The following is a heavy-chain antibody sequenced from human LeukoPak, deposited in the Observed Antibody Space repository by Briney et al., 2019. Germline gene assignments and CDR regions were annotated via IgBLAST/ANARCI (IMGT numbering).Heavy chain of an antibody. CDR2: IYYSGNT. CDR1: GSSISRYY. J-gene: IGHJ4*02. Sequence: SETLSLTCTVSGSSISRYYWSWIRQPPGKGLEWIGYIYYSGNTNYNPSLKSRVTISVDTSKKQFSLKLSSVTAADTAVYYCARALGDRSGYYSLFGYWGQGTLVTVSS. V-gene: IGHV4-59*01. CDR3: ARALGDRSGYYSLFGY. D-gene: IGHD3-22*01.